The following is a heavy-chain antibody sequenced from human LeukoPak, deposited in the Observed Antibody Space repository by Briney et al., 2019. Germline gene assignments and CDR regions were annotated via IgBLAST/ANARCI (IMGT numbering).Heavy chain of an antibody. J-gene: IGHJ5*02. D-gene: IGHD3-10*01. V-gene: IGHV4-30-2*01. CDR1: GGSISSGGYS. CDR3: ARDPVPYYYGSGTPS. Sequence: TLSLTCAVSGGSISSGGYSWSWIRQPPGKGLEWIGYIYHSGSTYYNPSLKSRVTISVDTSKNQFSLKLSSVTAADTAVYYCARDPVPYYYGSGTPSWGQGTLVTVSS. CDR2: IYHSGST.